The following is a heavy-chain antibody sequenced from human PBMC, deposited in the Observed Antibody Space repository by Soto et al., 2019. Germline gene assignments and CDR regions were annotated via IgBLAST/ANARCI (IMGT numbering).Heavy chain of an antibody. CDR1: GGSICSSY. J-gene: IGHJ4*02. CDR3: AKLARTILATLTLSPSGYFDH. CDR2: VYYSGST. D-gene: IGHD3-3*01. Sequence: SETLSLTCTVSGGSICSSYWTWIRQPPGKGLEWIGNVYYSGSTNYNPSLKSRITISVDTSKNQFSLSLSSVTAADTAIYYCAKLARTILATLTLSPSGYFDHWGQGTLVTVSS. V-gene: IGHV4-59*01.